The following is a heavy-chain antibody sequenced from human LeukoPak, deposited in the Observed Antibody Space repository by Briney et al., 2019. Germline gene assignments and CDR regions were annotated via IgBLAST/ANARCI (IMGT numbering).Heavy chain of an antibody. CDR2: ISSSSSTI. D-gene: IGHD1-26*01. CDR3: ARDEERGSGY. V-gene: IGHV3-48*04. J-gene: IGHJ4*02. Sequence: GGSLRLSCAASGFTFSSYSMNWVRQAPGKGLEWVSYISSSSSTIYYADSVKGRFTIPRDNAKNSLYLQMSSLRAEDTAVYYCARDEERGSGYWGRGTLVTVSS. CDR1: GFTFSSYS.